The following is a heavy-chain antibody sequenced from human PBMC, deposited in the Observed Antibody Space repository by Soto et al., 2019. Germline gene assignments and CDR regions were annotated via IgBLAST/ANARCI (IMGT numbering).Heavy chain of an antibody. D-gene: IGHD3-16*01. CDR2: ISYDGSNK. CDR1: GFTFSSYG. V-gene: IGHV3-30*18. Sequence: GLSLRLSCAASGFTFSSYGMHWVLQAPGKGLEWVAVISYDGSNKYYADSVKGLFTISRYNSKNTLYLQKNSLRAEDTAVYYWEKGGFFGAAGWFAPGGKGTLVTVSS. J-gene: IGHJ5*02. CDR3: EKGGFFGAAGWFAP.